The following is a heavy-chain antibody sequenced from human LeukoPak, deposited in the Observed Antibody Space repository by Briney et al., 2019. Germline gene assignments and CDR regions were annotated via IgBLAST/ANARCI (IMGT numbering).Heavy chain of an antibody. J-gene: IGHJ4*01. Sequence: GGSLRLSCAASGFTFNTYAMHWVRQAPGKGLEGVALIWYDGSNRDYADSVKGRFTVSRDNSKNTVYPQMNSLSPEDTAVYYCAKCGPYSSKWYFNLIAYWGHGTLVTVSS. V-gene: IGHV3-30*02. CDR3: AKCGPYSSKWYFNLIAY. CDR2: IWYDGSNR. D-gene: IGHD6-13*01. CDR1: GFTFNTYA.